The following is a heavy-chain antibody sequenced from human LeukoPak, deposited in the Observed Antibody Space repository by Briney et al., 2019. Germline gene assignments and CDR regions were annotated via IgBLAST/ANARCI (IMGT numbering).Heavy chain of an antibody. CDR1: GFTFSIYG. Sequence: GGSLRLSCAASGFTFSIYGMHWVRQAPGKGLEWVAFIRYDGTNEYCADSVKGRFTISRDNSKNTLYLQMNSLRPEDTAVYYRAKRGTFGGVNWGQGTLVTVSS. J-gene: IGHJ4*02. CDR3: AKRGTFGGVN. CDR2: IRYDGTNE. V-gene: IGHV3-30*02. D-gene: IGHD3-16*01.